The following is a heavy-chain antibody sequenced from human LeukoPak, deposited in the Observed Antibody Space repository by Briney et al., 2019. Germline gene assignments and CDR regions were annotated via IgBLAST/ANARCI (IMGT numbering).Heavy chain of an antibody. Sequence: SVKVSCKTSGGDLSTYSISWVRQAPGQGLIWMGGFIPTYDTGNSAPRFRGRVTITTDKLASTAYLELSSLTSEDTAIYYCALLRGTRFPMDHWGQGTLITVSS. D-gene: IGHD3-3*01. V-gene: IGHV1-69*05. J-gene: IGHJ4*02. CDR1: GGDLSTYS. CDR2: FIPTYDTG. CDR3: ALLRGTRFPMDH.